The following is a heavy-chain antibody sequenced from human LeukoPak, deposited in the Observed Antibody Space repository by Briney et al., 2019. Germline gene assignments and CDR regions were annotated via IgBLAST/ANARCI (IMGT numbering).Heavy chain of an antibody. Sequence: SQTLSLTCAISGDSVSSNSAAWNWITQSPSRGLEWLGSTYYRSKLYNDYAVSVKIRININPNTSKHQFSLQLNSVTPEDTAVYYCAREDWGSSRYFDYWGQGTLVTVSS. CDR1: GDSVSSNSAA. CDR3: AREDWGSSRYFDY. V-gene: IGHV6-1*01. CDR2: TYYRSKLYN. J-gene: IGHJ4*02. D-gene: IGHD7-27*01.